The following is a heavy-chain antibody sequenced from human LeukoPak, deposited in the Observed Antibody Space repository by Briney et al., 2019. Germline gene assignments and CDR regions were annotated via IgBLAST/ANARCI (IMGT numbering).Heavy chain of an antibody. D-gene: IGHD5-12*01. V-gene: IGHV3-21*01. J-gene: IGHJ5*02. Sequence: GGSLRLSCAASGFTLSSYSMNWVRQAPGKGLEWVSSISSSSSYIYYADSVKGRFTISRDNAKNSLYLQMNSLRAEDTAVYYCARGPITTPEYGWFDPWGQGTLVTVSS. CDR3: ARGPITTPEYGWFDP. CDR2: ISSSSSYI. CDR1: GFTLSSYS.